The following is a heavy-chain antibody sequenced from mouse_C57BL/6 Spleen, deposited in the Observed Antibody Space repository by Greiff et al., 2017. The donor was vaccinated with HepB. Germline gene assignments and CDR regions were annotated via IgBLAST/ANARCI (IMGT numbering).Heavy chain of an antibody. V-gene: IGHV1-4*01. CDR3: ARWEHSSGDYYAMDY. CDR2: INPSSGYT. D-gene: IGHD3-2*02. Sequence: QVQLKESGAELARPGASVKMSCKASGYTFTSYTMHWVKQRPGQGLEWIGYINPSSGYTKYNQKFKDKATLTADISSSTAYMQLSSLTSEDSAVYYCARWEHSSGDYYAMDYWGQGTSVTVSS. J-gene: IGHJ4*01. CDR1: GYTFTSYT.